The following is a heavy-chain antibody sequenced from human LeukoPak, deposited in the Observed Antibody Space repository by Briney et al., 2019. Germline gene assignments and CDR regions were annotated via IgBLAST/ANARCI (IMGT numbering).Heavy chain of an antibody. CDR1: GGSISSGGYY. CDR2: IYYSGST. Sequence: SETLSLTCTVSGGSISSGGYYWSWIRQHPGKGLEWIGYIYYSGSTYYNPSLKSRVTISVDTSKNKFSLKLSSVTAADTAVYYCARDSVTMVRGVIKIHYYYYGMDFWGQGTTVTVSS. J-gene: IGHJ6*02. CDR3: ARDSVTMVRGVIKIHYYYYGMDF. D-gene: IGHD3-10*01. V-gene: IGHV4-31*03.